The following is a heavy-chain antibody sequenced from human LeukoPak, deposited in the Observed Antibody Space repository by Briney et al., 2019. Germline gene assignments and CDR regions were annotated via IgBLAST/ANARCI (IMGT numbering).Heavy chain of an antibody. CDR3: ARVEAGLLDAFDI. J-gene: IGHJ3*02. CDR2: IYYSGST. D-gene: IGHD2-21*01. V-gene: IGHV4-59*01. CDR1: GGSISSYY. Sequence: SETLSLTCTVSGGSISSYYWSWIRQPPGKGLEWIGYIYYSGSTYYNPSLKSRVTISVDTSKNQFSLKLRSVTAADTAVYYCARVEAGLLDAFDIWGQGTMVTVSS.